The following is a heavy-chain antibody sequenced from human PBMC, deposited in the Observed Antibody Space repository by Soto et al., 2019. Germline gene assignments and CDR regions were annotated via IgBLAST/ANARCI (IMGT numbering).Heavy chain of an antibody. CDR1: GGSIATSIFY. CDR2: IYYGGDT. D-gene: IGHD1-26*01. CDR3: ARYGRESYYGMDV. V-gene: IGHV4-39*01. Sequence: SETLSLTCSVSGGSIATSIFYWGWLRQTPGKGLEWIGSIYYGGDTYFNPALQSRLTISIDPSKNQVSLRLSSVTAADTAVYYCARYGRESYYGMDVWGLGTTVTVS. J-gene: IGHJ6*02.